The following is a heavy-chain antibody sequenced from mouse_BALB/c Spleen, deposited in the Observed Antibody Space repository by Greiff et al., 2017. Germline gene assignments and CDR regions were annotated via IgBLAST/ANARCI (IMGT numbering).Heavy chain of an antibody. CDR2: ISYDGSN. Sequence: EVQVVESGPGLVKPSQSLSLTCSVTGYSITSGYYWNWIRQFPGNKLEWMGYISYDGSNNYNPSLKNRISITRDTSKNQFFLKLNSVTTEDTATYYCARALYGNYYFDYWGQGTTLTVSS. CDR3: ARALYGNYYFDY. V-gene: IGHV3-6*02. D-gene: IGHD2-1*01. CDR1: GYSITSGYY. J-gene: IGHJ2*01.